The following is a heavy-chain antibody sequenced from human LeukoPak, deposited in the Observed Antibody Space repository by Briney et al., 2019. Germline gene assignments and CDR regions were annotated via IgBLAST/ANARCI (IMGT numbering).Heavy chain of an antibody. CDR2: IFYNGST. J-gene: IGHJ4*02. CDR3: ARSTVTTWVGDFDY. Sequence: SETLSLTCTVSGGSLSSSSYYWGWIRQPPGKGLEWIGSIFYNGSTYYNPSLKSRVTISADTSNNHFSLKLSSVTAADTAVYYCARSTVTTWVGDFDYWGQGTLVTVSS. D-gene: IGHD4-17*01. CDR1: GGSLSSSSYY. V-gene: IGHV4-39*01.